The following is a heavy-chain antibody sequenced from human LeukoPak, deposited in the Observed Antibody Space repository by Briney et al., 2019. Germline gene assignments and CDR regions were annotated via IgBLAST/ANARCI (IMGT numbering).Heavy chain of an antibody. V-gene: IGHV4-59*01. Sequence: SETLSLTCTVSGGSISSYYWSWIRQPPGKGLEWIGYIYYSGSTNYNPSLKSRVTISVDTSKNQFSLKLSPVTAADTAVYYCAREMGYSYGPGGYYYYGMDVWGQGTTVTVSS. D-gene: IGHD5-18*01. CDR3: AREMGYSYGPGGYYYYGMDV. CDR2: IYYSGST. CDR1: GGSISSYY. J-gene: IGHJ6*02.